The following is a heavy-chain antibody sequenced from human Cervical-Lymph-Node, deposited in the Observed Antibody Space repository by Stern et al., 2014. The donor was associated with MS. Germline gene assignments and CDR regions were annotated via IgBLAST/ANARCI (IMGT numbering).Heavy chain of an antibody. J-gene: IGHJ4*02. Sequence: VHLVESGAAMRKPGASVKISCEASGYTFNSYYIHWVRQPLGQGLEWVALFNPRGSRTTYAQRFQGRVTVTGDTSTSTVYMELTGLKSEDTAVYYCARVLSLATSDSWGQGTLVVVSS. D-gene: IGHD1-1*01. CDR2: FNPRGSRT. CDR1: GYTFNSYY. V-gene: IGHV1-46*02. CDR3: ARVLSLATSDS.